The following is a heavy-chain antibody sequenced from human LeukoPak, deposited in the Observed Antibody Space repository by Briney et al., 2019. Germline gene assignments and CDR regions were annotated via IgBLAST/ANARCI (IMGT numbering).Heavy chain of an antibody. V-gene: IGHV4-34*01. J-gene: IGHJ3*02. D-gene: IGHD6-19*01. Sequence: GSLRLSCAASGFTISSYEMNWVRQPPGKGLEWIGEINHSGSTNYNPSLKSRVTISVDTSKNQFSLKLSSVTAADTAVYYCARERHSGSGWSDDAFDIWGQGTMVTVSS. CDR2: INHSGST. CDR3: ARERHSGSGWSDDAFDI. CDR1: GFTISSYE.